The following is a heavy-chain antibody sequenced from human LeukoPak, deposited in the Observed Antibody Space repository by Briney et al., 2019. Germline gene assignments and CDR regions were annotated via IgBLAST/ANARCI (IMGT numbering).Heavy chain of an antibody. V-gene: IGHV3-48*03. D-gene: IGHD1-26*01. CDR1: GFSFSDHE. J-gene: IGHJ4*02. CDR2: LSSSGNA. CDR3: ASGRGSYSPDY. Sequence: GGSLRLSGAASGFSFSDHEMNWVRQAPGKGLEWVSYLSSSGNAYYADSVKGRFTISRDNSKNSLYLQMTSLRADDTAVYYCASGRGSYSPDYWGQGTLVTVSS.